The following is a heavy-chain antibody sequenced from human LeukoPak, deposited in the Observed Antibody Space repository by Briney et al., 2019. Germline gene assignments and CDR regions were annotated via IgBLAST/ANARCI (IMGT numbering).Heavy chain of an antibody. CDR1: GGSLSGFY. Sequence: SETLSLTCVVNGGSLSGFYWNWIRQPPGKGLEWIGDVHHSGSTNYNPSLESRVTISLDASKNVVSLKLTSVTAADPAFYYCARSAYDYVWGTLGYWGQGTLVTVSS. CDR3: ARSAYDYVWGTLGY. D-gene: IGHD3-16*01. V-gene: IGHV4-34*01. CDR2: VHHSGST. J-gene: IGHJ4*02.